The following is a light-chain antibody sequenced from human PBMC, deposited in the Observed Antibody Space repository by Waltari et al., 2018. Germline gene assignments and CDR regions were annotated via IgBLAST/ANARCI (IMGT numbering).Light chain of an antibody. V-gene: IGKV2-30*01. Sequence: LTQSPLSLPVTPGQPASISCRASQSLVFSDGNTYLNWFHQRPGQPPRRLIYKVSNRDSGVPDRFRGSGSGTHFTLNISRVESEDIGVYYCMQGTQWPWTFGQGTKVEIK. CDR3: MQGTQWPWT. CDR1: QSLVFSDGNTY. J-gene: IGKJ1*01. CDR2: KVS.